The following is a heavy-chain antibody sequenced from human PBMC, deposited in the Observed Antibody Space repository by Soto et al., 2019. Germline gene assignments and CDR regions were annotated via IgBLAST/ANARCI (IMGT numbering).Heavy chain of an antibody. CDR1: GFSFSTYD. D-gene: IGHD2-2*01. CDR3: ARDPQRGYYGMDV. Sequence: EVQLVESGGGLVQPGGSLRLSCAASGFSFSTYDMNWVRQAPGKGLEWVSYISSGGQTIKSTDSVKGRFTISRDNAKNSLYLQMSGRRDEDTGVYYCARDPQRGYYGMDVWGQGTTVTVSS. V-gene: IGHV3-48*02. J-gene: IGHJ6*02. CDR2: ISSGGQTI.